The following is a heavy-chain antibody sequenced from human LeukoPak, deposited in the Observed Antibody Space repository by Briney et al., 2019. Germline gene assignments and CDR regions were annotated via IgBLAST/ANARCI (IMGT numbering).Heavy chain of an antibody. CDR2: IRYDGSNK. CDR3: AKDREPGLVGAPGDY. V-gene: IGHV3-30*02. CDR1: GGTFSTYG. D-gene: IGHD1-26*01. Sequence: SCKASGGTFSTYGMHWVRQAPGKGLEWVAFIRYDGSNKYYADSVKGRFTISRDNSKNTLYLQMNSLRAEDTAVYYCAKDREPGLVGAPGDYWGQGTLVTVSS. J-gene: IGHJ4*02.